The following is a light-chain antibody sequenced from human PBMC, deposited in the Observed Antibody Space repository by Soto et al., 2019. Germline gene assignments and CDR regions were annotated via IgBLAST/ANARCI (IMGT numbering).Light chain of an antibody. J-gene: IGKJ1*01. V-gene: IGKV1-9*01. CDR3: QQYNSYWT. CDR1: QGISSY. CDR2: AAS. Sequence: IQLTQSPSSLSASVGDRVTITCRASQGISSYLAWYQQKPGRAPNLLMYAASTLQSGVPSRFSGSGSGTDFTLTISSLQPEDFATYYCQQYNSYWTFGQGTKVDIK.